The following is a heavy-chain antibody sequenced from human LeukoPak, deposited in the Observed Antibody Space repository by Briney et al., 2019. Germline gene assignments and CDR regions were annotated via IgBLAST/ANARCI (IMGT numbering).Heavy chain of an antibody. V-gene: IGHV4-4*07. CDR2: IDSRGTT. J-gene: IGHJ5*02. Sequence: SETLSLTCTVSGDSMGSYYWSWIRQSAGKGLEWIGRIDSRGTTNYNPSLESRVTVSVDTSKGQVSLELRSVTAADTAIYYCARGGSWFEPWGQGALVTVPS. CDR1: GDSMGSYY. CDR3: ARGGSWFEP.